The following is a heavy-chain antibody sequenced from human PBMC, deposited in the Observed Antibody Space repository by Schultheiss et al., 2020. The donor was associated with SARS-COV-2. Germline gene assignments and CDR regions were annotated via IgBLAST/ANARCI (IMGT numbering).Heavy chain of an antibody. CDR3: ASGSSGYLL. J-gene: IGHJ4*02. Sequence: GGSLRLSCAASGFSFDDYAMHWVRQAPGKGLEWVSGISWNSGSIGYADSVKGRFTISRDNAKNSLYLQMNSLRAEDTAVYYCASGSSGYLLWGQGTLVTVSS. CDR1: GFSFDDYA. D-gene: IGHD3-22*01. V-gene: IGHV3-9*01. CDR2: ISWNSGSI.